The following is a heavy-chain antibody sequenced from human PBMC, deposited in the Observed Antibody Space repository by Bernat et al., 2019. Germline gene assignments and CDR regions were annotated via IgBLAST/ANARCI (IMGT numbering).Heavy chain of an antibody. D-gene: IGHD5-24*01. J-gene: IGHJ4*02. V-gene: IGHV4-59*08. CDR1: GGSISSYY. CDR2: IYYSGST. Sequence: QVQLQESGPGLVKPSETLSLTCTVSGGSISSYYWSWIRQPPGKGLEWIGYIYYSGSTNYHPSLQSRVTISVDTSKSQFSLKPSSVAAADTAVYYCARRGRDGYNSLFDYWGQGTLVTVSS. CDR3: ARRGRDGYNSLFDY.